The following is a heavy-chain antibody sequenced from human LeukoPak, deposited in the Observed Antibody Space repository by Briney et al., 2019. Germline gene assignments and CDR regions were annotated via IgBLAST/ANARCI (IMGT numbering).Heavy chain of an antibody. D-gene: IGHD6-13*01. J-gene: IGHJ4*02. CDR1: GGSISSSSYY. V-gene: IGHV4-39*01. CDR2: IYYSGST. Sequence: SETLSLTCTVSGGSISSSSYYWGWIRQPPGKGLEWIGSIYYSGSTYYNPYLKSRVTISVDTSKNQFSLKLSSVTAADTAVYYCASLSKIAAASTDWGQGTLVTVSS. CDR3: ASLSKIAAASTD.